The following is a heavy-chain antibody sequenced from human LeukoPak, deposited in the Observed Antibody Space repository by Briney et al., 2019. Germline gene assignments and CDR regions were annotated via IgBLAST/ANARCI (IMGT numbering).Heavy chain of an antibody. CDR1: GFTFSSYA. Sequence: GGSLRLSCSASGFTFSSYAMHWVRQAPGKGLEYVSAISSNGGSTYYADSVKGRLTISRDNSKNTLYLQMSSLRAEDTAVYYCVKDRGIAVAGPDYWGQGTLVTVSS. CDR3: VKDRGIAVAGPDY. CDR2: ISSNGGST. J-gene: IGHJ4*02. D-gene: IGHD6-19*01. V-gene: IGHV3-64D*06.